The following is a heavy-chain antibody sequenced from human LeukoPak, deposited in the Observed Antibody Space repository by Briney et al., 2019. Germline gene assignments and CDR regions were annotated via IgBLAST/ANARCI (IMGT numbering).Heavy chain of an antibody. V-gene: IGHV3-23*01. J-gene: IGHJ3*01. CDR3: ARDLTGTYAFDF. CDR2: ISGSGGST. D-gene: IGHD4-17*01. Sequence: TGGSLRLSCAASGFTFSSYAMSWVRQAPGKGLEWVSAISGSGGSTYYADSVKGRFTISRDNSKNTLYLQMNSLRAEDTAVYYCARDLTGTYAFDFWGQGTMVTVSS. CDR1: GFTFSSYA.